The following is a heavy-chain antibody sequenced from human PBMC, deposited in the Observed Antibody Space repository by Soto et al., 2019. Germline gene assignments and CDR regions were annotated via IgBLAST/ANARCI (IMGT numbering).Heavy chain of an antibody. V-gene: IGHV4-4*02. D-gene: IGHD1-26*01. CDR2: IYHSGST. J-gene: IGHJ4*02. Sequence: QVQLQESGPGLVKPSGTLSLTCTVSGGSISSTSSYEWWSWVRQPPGKGLEWLGEIYHSGSTNYNPALKSRVTMSVDKSKNQFSRRLSSVTAADTAVYYCAKMVGATLIDYWGQGSLVTVSS. CDR3: AKMVGATLIDY. CDR1: GGSISSTSSYEW.